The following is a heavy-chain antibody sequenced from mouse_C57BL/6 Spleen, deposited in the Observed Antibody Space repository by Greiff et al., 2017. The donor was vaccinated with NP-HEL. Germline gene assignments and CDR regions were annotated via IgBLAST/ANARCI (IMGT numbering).Heavy chain of an antibody. CDR2: IDPSDSYT. D-gene: IGHD1-1*01. CDR3: ARGVVAFDY. CDR1: GYTFTSYW. V-gene: IGHV1-69*01. Sequence: QVQLQQPGAELVMPGASVKLSCKASGYTFTSYWMHWVKQRPGQGLEWIGEIDPSDSYTNYNQKFKGKSTLTVDKSSSTAYMQLSSLTSADSAVYYCARGVVAFDYWGQGTTLTVSS. J-gene: IGHJ2*01.